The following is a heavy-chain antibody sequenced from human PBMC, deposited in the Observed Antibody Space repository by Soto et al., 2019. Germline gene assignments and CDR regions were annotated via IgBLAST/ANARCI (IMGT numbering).Heavy chain of an antibody. Sequence: QLHLEESGPTLVRASGTLSLTCSVSGVSVTGDADFWGWIRQFPGQGLEWIGTIFNSGQTFYTEVLESQVTMSVDPSHNQFSLRLTSVPAADTAVYFCAKHKSRSSSVLPDLDVWGQGTKVTVTS. CDR2: IFNSGQT. CDR3: AKHKSRSSSVLPDLDV. V-gene: IGHV4-39*01. J-gene: IGHJ6*02. CDR1: GVSVTGDADF. D-gene: IGHD6-6*01.